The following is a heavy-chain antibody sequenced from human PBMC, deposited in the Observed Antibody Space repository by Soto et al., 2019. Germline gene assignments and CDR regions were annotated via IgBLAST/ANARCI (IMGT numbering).Heavy chain of an antibody. CDR3: AKDVGVANRWLNWFDA. CDR2: ISGSGVSK. CDR1: GFTFRSYA. J-gene: IGHJ5*02. D-gene: IGHD3-10*01. Sequence: EVQLLESGGGVGQPGGSLRLSCEASGFTFRSYAMTWVRQAPGQGLEWVSTISGSGVSKYYSDSVKGRFTISRDNSMNTVYLQIKSLADDDTAIYYCAKDVGVANRWLNWFDAWGQGTLVTVSS. V-gene: IGHV3-23*01.